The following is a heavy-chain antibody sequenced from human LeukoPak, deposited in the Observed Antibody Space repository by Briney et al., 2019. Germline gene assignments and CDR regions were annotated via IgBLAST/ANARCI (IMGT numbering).Heavy chain of an antibody. CDR2: ISSSGSTI. Sequence: GGSLRLSCAASGFTFSSYAMNWVRQAPGKGLEWVSYISSSGSTIYYADSVKGRFTISRDNAKNSLYLQMNSLRAEDTALYYCARVAYYYYYMDVWGKGTTVTVSS. CDR3: ARVAYYYYYMDV. V-gene: IGHV3-48*04. CDR1: GFTFSSYA. J-gene: IGHJ6*03.